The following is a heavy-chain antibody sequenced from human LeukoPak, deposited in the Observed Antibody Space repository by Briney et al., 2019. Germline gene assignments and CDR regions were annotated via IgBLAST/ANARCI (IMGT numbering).Heavy chain of an antibody. CDR1: GFTFSSYG. J-gene: IGHJ4*02. V-gene: IGHV3-33*01. D-gene: IGHD6-13*01. CDR2: IWYDGSNK. Sequence: PGRSLRLSCAASGFTFSSYGMNWVRQAPGKGLEWVAVIWYDGSNKYYGDSVKGRFTISRDNSKNTLYLQMNSLRAEDTAVYYCARGGSGSWYNDYWGQGTLVTVSS. CDR3: ARGGSGSWYNDY.